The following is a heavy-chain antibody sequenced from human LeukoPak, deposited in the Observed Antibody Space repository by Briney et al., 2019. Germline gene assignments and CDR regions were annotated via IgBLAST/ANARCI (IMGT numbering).Heavy chain of an antibody. CDR2: IYYDGSNI. D-gene: IGHD1-1*01. CDR3: ARDWKTNSFDY. V-gene: IGHV3-33*01. Sequence: PGGSLRLSCAASGFTFSNYGMHWVRQAPGKGLEWVAFIYYDGSNIYYADYVKGRFTISRDISKNTLYLQMDSLRAEDTAIYYCARDWKTNSFDYWGQGTLVTVSS. CDR1: GFTFSNYG. J-gene: IGHJ4*02.